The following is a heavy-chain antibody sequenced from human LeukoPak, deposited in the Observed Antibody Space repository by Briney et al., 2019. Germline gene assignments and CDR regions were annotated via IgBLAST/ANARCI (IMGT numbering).Heavy chain of an antibody. V-gene: IGHV1-46*01. CDR2: INPSGGST. D-gene: IGHD5-12*01. CDR3: ARYSGWSYFDY. CDR1: GYTFTSYY. Sequence: VSVKVSCKASGYTFTSYYMHWVRQAPGQGLEWMGIINPSGGSTSYAQKFQGRVTMTRDMSTSTVYMELSSLRSEDTAVYYCARYSGWSYFDYWGQGTLVTVSS. J-gene: IGHJ4*02.